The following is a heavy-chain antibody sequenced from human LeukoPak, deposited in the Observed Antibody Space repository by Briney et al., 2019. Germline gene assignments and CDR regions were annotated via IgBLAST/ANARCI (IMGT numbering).Heavy chain of an antibody. CDR3: AKGDCSSTSCYPMDV. J-gene: IGHJ6*03. D-gene: IGHD2-2*01. V-gene: IGHV3-30*02. CDR2: IWYGGINK. Sequence: PGGPLRLSCAASGVTFSSYGMHGVRQTPGEGLGRGAVIWYGGINKYYADTVNGRFTISRDNSKNTLYLQMNSLRAEDTAVYYCAKGDCSSTSCYPMDVWGKGTTVTVSS. CDR1: GVTFSSYG.